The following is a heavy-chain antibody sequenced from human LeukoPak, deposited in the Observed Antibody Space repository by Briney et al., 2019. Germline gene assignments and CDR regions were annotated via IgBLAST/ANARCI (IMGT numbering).Heavy chain of an antibody. D-gene: IGHD4-17*01. Sequence: PSETLSLTCTVSGGSINSNNYYWGWIRQPPGRGLEWIGSIYYSGSTSYNPSLKSRVTISVDTSQNQFSLSLSSVTAADTAMYFCASEMDYGDYVGGPYYFDYWGQGTLVSISS. J-gene: IGHJ4*02. CDR1: GGSINSNNYY. CDR2: IYYSGST. V-gene: IGHV4-39*07. CDR3: ASEMDYGDYVGGPYYFDY.